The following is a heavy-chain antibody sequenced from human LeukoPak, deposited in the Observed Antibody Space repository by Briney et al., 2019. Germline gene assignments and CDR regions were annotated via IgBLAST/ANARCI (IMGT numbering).Heavy chain of an antibody. CDR2: INHSGST. CDR3: ARVSSWYQDY. Sequence: SETLSLTCAVYGGSFSGYYWSWIRQPPGKGLEWIGEINHSGSTNYNPSLKSRVTISVDTSKNQFSLKLSSVTAADTAVYYCARVSSWYQDYWGQGTPVTVSS. CDR1: GGSFSGYY. D-gene: IGHD6-13*01. J-gene: IGHJ4*02. V-gene: IGHV4-34*01.